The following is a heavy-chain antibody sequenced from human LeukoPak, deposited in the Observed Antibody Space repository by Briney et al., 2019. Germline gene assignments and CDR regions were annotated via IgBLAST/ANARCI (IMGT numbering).Heavy chain of an antibody. Sequence: GSLRLSCATSGLTFTNAWMSWFRQAPGKGLEWIGRIYTSESIYYNPSLKSRVTMSLDTSRNQISLKLSSVTAADTAVYYCARDDVGITAAGSVWGQGTLVTVSS. CDR1: GLTFTNAW. CDR3: ARDDVGITAAGSV. CDR2: IYTSESI. V-gene: IGHV4-4*07. J-gene: IGHJ4*02. D-gene: IGHD6-13*01.